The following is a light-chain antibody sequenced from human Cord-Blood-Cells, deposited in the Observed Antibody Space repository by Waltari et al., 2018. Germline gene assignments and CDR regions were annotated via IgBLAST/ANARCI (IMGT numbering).Light chain of an antibody. Sequence: QSALTQPASVSGSPGQSITISCTGTSSDVGGYNYVSWYQQHPGKAPKRMIYDVISRPSGVSDLFSGSKSGNTASLTISGLQAEDEADYYCSSYTSSSTLVVVGGGTKLTVL. V-gene: IGLV2-14*01. CDR2: DVI. CDR1: SSDVGGYNY. J-gene: IGLJ2*01. CDR3: SSYTSSSTLVV.